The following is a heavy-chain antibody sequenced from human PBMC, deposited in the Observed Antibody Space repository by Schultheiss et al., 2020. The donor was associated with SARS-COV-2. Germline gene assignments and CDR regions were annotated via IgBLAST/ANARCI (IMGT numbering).Heavy chain of an antibody. CDR3: ARRVFGYTRYYGMDV. V-gene: IGHV4-59*08. CDR2: LYYSGNT. J-gene: IGHJ6*02. Sequence: SETLSLTCTVSGGSLSSFYWSWIRQPPGRGLEWIGYLYYSGNTNFNPSLKSRVSISVDTSKNQFSLKLSSVTAADTAVYYCARRVFGYTRYYGMDVWGQGTTVTVSS. CDR1: GGSLSSFY. D-gene: IGHD5-24*01.